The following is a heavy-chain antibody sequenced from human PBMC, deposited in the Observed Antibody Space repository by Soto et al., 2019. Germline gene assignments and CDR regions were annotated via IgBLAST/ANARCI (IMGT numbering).Heavy chain of an antibody. V-gene: IGHV3-33*05. CDR2: ISNDGSNK. Sequence: SCEVSGFTLTNQGVHWVRQAPGKGLEWVAVISNDGSNKYYDSVKGRFTISRDNSKNTLYLQMNSLRAEDTAVYYCARDPGYCSSTSCYTGNYYYYGMDVWGQGTTVTVSS. CDR1: GFTLTNQG. J-gene: IGHJ6*02. D-gene: IGHD2-2*02. CDR3: ARDPGYCSSTSCYTGNYYYYGMDV.